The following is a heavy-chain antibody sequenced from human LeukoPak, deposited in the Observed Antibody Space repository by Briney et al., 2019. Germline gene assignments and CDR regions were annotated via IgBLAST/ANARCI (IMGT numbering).Heavy chain of an antibody. CDR3: TTEYFGGFEY. Sequence: GGSLRLSCAASGFIFTNAWMNWVRQAPGKGLEWVARIKSKTYGGTTDYAAPVKGRFTISRDDSKRTVYLQMNSLKTEDTAVYFCTTEYFGGFEYWGQGTLVTVSS. CDR2: IKSKTYGGTT. V-gene: IGHV3-15*07. J-gene: IGHJ4*02. CDR1: GFIFTNAW. D-gene: IGHD3-16*01.